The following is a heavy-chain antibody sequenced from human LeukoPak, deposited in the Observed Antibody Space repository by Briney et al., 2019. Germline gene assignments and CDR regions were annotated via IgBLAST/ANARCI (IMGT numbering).Heavy chain of an antibody. CDR3: ARGGSGSGYHYYYYYMDV. J-gene: IGHJ6*03. Sequence: GGSLRLSCAASEFTFSHHWMTWVRQAPGKGLELVANIKQDGSETYYVDSVKGRFTISRDNAKNPLDMQMNSLRVEDTAVYYCARGGSGSGYHYYYYYMDVWGKGTTVTISS. V-gene: IGHV3-7*01. CDR1: EFTFSHHW. D-gene: IGHD3-22*01. CDR2: IKQDGSET.